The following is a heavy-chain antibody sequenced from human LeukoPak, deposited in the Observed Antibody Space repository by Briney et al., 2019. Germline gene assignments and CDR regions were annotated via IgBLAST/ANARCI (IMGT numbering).Heavy chain of an antibody. V-gene: IGHV3-30*18. D-gene: IGHD6-6*01. J-gene: IGHJ4*02. CDR2: ISYDGSNK. CDR1: GFTFSSYG. CDR3: AKDWMKYTLDY. Sequence: GGSLRLSCAASGFTFSSYGMHWVRQAPGKGLEWVAVISYDGSNKYYADSVKGRFTISRDNSKNTLYPQMNSLRAEDTAVYYCAKDWMKYTLDYWGQGSLVTVSS.